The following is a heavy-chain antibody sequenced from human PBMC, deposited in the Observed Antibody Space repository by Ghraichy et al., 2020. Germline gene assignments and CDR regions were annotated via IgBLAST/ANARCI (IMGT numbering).Heavy chain of an antibody. V-gene: IGHV4-34*01. J-gene: IGHJ4*02. CDR1: GGSFSGYY. Sequence: SETLSLTCAVYGGSFSGYYWSWIRQPPGKGLEWIGEINHSGSTNYNPSLKSRVTISVDTSKNQFSLKLSSVTAADTAVYYCARGRTGLWFREYWPVYFDYWGQGTLVTVSS. D-gene: IGHD3-10*01. CDR3: ARGRTGLWFREYWPVYFDY. CDR2: INHSGST.